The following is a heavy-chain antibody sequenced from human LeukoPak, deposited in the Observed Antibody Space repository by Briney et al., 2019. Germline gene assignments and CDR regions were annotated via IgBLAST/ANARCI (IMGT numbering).Heavy chain of an antibody. Sequence: GGSLRLSCAASGFTFRSHAMSWVRQAPGKGLAWASTISGGGDNTDYADSVKGRFTISRDSSKNTMTLHMNSLRVEDTAVYYCAREGLGAAAGTFDYWGQGTLVTVSS. J-gene: IGHJ4*02. V-gene: IGHV3-23*01. D-gene: IGHD6-13*01. CDR1: GFTFRSHA. CDR2: ISGGGDNT. CDR3: AREGLGAAAGTFDY.